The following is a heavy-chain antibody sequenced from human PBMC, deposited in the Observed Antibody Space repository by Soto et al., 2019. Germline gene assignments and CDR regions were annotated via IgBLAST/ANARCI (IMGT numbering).Heavy chain of an antibody. J-gene: IGHJ4*02. CDR2: ISYDGSNK. Sequence: QVQLVESGGGVVQPGRSLRLSCAASGFTFSSYGMHWVRQAPGKGLEWVAVISYDGSNKYYADSVKGRFTISRDNSKNTLYLQMNSPRAEDTAVYYCAKGASSFDYWGQGTLVTVSS. CDR3: AKGASSFDY. V-gene: IGHV3-30*18. CDR1: GFTFSSYG.